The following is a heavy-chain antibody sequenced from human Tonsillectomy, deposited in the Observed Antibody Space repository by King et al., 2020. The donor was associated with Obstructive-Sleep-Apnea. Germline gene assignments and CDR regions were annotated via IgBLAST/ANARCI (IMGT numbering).Heavy chain of an antibody. D-gene: IGHD4-17*01. CDR2: IYYSGST. J-gene: IGHJ4*02. CDR1: GGSISTYS. Sequence: VQLQESGPGLVKPSETLSLLCTVSGGSISTYSWGWIRQPPGKGREWIGYIYYSGSTNYNPSLNSRVTISVDTSKNQFSLKRSSVTAADTAVYYCARHADYGDQYYFHYWGQGTLVTVSS. V-gene: IGHV4-59*08. CDR3: ARHADYGDQYYFHY.